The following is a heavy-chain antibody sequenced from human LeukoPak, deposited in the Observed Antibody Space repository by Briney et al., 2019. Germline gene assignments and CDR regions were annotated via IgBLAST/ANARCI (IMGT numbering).Heavy chain of an antibody. Sequence: GGSLRLSCAASGFTFSRYWMHWVRQPPGKGLVWVSRITSDGSSTTYADSVRGRFTISRDNAKNSLYLQMNSLRAEDTAVYYCAREEKYCSSTSCYTHGMDVWGQGTTVTVSS. J-gene: IGHJ6*02. D-gene: IGHD2-2*02. CDR1: GFTFSRYW. V-gene: IGHV3-74*03. CDR3: AREEKYCSSTSCYTHGMDV. CDR2: ITSDGSST.